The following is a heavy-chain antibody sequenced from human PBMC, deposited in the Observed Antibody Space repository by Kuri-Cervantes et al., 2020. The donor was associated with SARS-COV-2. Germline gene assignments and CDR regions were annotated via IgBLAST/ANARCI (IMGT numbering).Heavy chain of an antibody. D-gene: IGHD2-2*01. V-gene: IGHV3-20*01. Sequence: GGSLRLSCAASGFTFDDYGMSWVRQAPGKGLEWVSGINWNGGSTGYADSVKGRFTISRDNAKNSLYLQMNSLRAEDTALCHCARANIVVVPAALGAIIYYYYYMDVWGKGTTVTVSS. CDR2: INWNGGST. J-gene: IGHJ6*03. CDR3: ARANIVVVPAALGAIIYYYYYMDV. CDR1: GFTFDDYG.